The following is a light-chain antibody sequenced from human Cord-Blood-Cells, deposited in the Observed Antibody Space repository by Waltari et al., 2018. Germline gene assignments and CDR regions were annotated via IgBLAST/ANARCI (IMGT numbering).Light chain of an antibody. J-gene: IGKJ3*01. CDR3: QQYYSTPFT. CDR2: WAS. Sequence: DIVMTQSPDSLAVSLGERPTINGKSTKSVLYSSNNKNYLAWYQQKPGQPPKLLIYWASTRESGVPDRFSGSGSGTDFTLTISSLQAEDVAVYYCQQYYSTPFTFGPGTKVDIK. V-gene: IGKV4-1*01. CDR1: KSVLYSSNNKNY.